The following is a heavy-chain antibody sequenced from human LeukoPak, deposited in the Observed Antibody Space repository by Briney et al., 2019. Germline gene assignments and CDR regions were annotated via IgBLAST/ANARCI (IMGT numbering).Heavy chain of an antibody. CDR3: ARGPGSRGIFDY. V-gene: IGHV3-53*01. CDR2: LYTGGDT. CDR1: GFSVSAHY. D-gene: IGHD3-10*01. J-gene: IGHJ4*02. Sequence: GGSLRLSCAVSGFSVSAHYMSWVRQAPGKGLGCVSFLYTGGDTYYADSVKGRFTISRDNSKNTLYLQMNGLRAEDTAVYYCARGPGSRGIFDYWGQGTLVTVSS.